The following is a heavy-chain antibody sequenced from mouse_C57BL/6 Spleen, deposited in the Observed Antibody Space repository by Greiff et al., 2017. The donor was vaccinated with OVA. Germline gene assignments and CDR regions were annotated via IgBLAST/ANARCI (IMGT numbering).Heavy chain of an antibody. D-gene: IGHD1-1*01. J-gene: IGHJ2*01. CDR3: AREYGSSYRGLFDY. CDR1: GYSITSGYY. CDR2: ISYDGSN. Sequence: EVQRVESGPGLVKPSQSLSLTCSVTGYSITSGYYWNWIRQFPGNKLEWMGYISYDGSNNYNPSLKNRISITRDTSKNQFFLKLNSVTTEDTATYYCAREYGSSYRGLFDYWGQGTTLTVSS. V-gene: IGHV3-6*01.